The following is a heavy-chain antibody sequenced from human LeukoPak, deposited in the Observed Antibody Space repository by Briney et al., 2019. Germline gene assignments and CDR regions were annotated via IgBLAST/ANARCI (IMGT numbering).Heavy chain of an antibody. CDR1: GGTFSSYA. CDR2: IIPIFGTA. CDR3: ARALLDPKLAPYYYYYYMDV. V-gene: IGHV1-69*05. J-gene: IGHJ6*03. D-gene: IGHD2-21*01. Sequence: ASVKVSCKASGGTFSSYAISWVRQAPGQGLEWMGGIIPIFGTANYAQKFQGRVTITTDVSTSTAYMELSSLRSEDTAVYYCARALLDPKLAPYYYYYYMDVWGKGTTVTVSS.